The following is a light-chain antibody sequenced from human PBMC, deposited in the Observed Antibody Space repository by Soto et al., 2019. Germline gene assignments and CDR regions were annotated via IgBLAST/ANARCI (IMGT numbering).Light chain of an antibody. V-gene: IGKV3-15*01. CDR1: QSVSSN. CDR2: GAS. J-gene: IGKJ1*01. CDR3: QQYYNWPPWT. Sequence: EIVMTQSPATLSVSPGERATLSCRASQSVSSNLAWYQQRPGQAPRLLIYGASIRATGIPARFSGSGSGTDFTLTISSLQSEDFAVYYCQQYYNWPPWTFGQGTKVEFK.